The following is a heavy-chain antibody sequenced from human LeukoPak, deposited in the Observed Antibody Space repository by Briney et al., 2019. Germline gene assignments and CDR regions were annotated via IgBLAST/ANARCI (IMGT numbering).Heavy chain of an antibody. Sequence: SQTLSLTCAVSGGSISSGGYSWSWIRQPPGKGLEWIGYIYHSGSTYYNPSLKSRVTISVDRSKNQFSLKLGSVTAADTAVYYCAGEAFGEFSDNYYYYYMDVWGKGTTVTVSS. V-gene: IGHV4-30-2*01. CDR1: GGSISSGGYS. CDR2: IYHSGST. CDR3: AGEAFGEFSDNYYYYYMDV. J-gene: IGHJ6*03. D-gene: IGHD3-10*01.